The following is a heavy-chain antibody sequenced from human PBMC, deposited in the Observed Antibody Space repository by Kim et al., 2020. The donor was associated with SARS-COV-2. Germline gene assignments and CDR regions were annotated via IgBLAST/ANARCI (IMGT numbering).Heavy chain of an antibody. J-gene: IGHJ3*02. CDR3: ARDGYGDYGAFDI. Sequence: QYADSVRGRFTISRDNSKNTLYLQMTSLRAEDTALYYCARDGYGDYGAFDIWGQGTMVTVSS. V-gene: IGHV3-30*07. D-gene: IGHD4-17*01.